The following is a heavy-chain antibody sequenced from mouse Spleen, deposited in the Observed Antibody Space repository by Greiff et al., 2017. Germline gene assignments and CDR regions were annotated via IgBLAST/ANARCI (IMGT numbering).Heavy chain of an antibody. D-gene: IGHD1-1*02. CDR1: GFTFSSYA. J-gene: IGHJ1*01. V-gene: IGHV5-9-3*01. Sequence: EVKLVESGGGLVKPGGSLKLSCAASGFTFSSYAMSWVRQTPEKRLEWVATISSGGSYTYYPDSVKGRFTISRDNAKNTLYLQMSSLRSEDTAMYYCARERGGDWYFDVWGAGTTVTVSS. CDR2: ISSGGSYT. CDR3: ARERGGDWYFDV.